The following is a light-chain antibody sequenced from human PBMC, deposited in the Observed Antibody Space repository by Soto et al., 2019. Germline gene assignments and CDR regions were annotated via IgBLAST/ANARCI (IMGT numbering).Light chain of an antibody. CDR2: DAS. CDR1: QSVGSS. J-gene: IGKJ1*01. Sequence: EIVLTQSPGTLSWSPGERATLSCRASQSVGSSLAWYQQRPGQAPRLLIYDASNRATGIPARFSGSGSGTDFTLTISSLEPEDFAVYYCHQRSNWPPWTFGQGTKVEIK. V-gene: IGKV3-11*01. CDR3: HQRSNWPPWT.